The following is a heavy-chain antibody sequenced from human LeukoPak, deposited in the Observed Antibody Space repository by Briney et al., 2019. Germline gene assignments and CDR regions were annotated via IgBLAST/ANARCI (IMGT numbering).Heavy chain of an antibody. Sequence: PSETLSLTCAVYGGSFSGYYWSWIRQPPGKGLEWIGEINHSGSTNYNPSLKSRVTISVDTSKNQFSLELSSVTAADTAVYYCARTPRRTKIVGATRGSVFDYWGQGTLVTVSS. CDR1: GGSFSGYY. CDR3: ARTPRRTKIVGATRGSVFDY. V-gene: IGHV4-34*01. J-gene: IGHJ4*02. D-gene: IGHD1-26*01. CDR2: INHSGST.